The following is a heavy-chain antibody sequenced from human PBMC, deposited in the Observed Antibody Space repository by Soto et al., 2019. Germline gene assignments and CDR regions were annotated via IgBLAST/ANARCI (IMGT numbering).Heavy chain of an antibody. CDR2: ISGYNGNT. CDR3: ARDDYDILPGYSYYYGMDV. V-gene: IGHV1-18*04. D-gene: IGHD3-9*01. Sequence: AVKVACKASGYTFTSYGISWVRQAPGQGLEWMGWISGYNGNTNYAQKLQGRVTMTTDTSTSTAYMELRSLRSYDTAVYYCARDDYDILPGYSYYYGMDVWAQGTPGTVSS. J-gene: IGHJ6*02. CDR1: GYTFTSYG.